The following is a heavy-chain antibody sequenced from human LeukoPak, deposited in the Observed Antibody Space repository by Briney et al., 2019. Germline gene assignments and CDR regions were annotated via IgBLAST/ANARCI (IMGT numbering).Heavy chain of an antibody. CDR3: ARAGDTVLAGSPLSSQFDP. CDR1: GYTFTSYY. Sequence: GASVKVSCKASGYTFTSYYMHWVRQAPGQGLEWMGIINPSGGSTSYAQKFQGRVTMTRDMSTSTVYMELSSLRSEDTAVYYCARAGDTVLAGSPLSSQFDPWGQGTLVTVSS. D-gene: IGHD2-8*01. V-gene: IGHV1-46*01. CDR2: INPSGGST. J-gene: IGHJ5*02.